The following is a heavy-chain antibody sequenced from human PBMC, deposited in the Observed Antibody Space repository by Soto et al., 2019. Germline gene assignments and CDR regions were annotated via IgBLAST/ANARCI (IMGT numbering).Heavy chain of an antibody. V-gene: IGHV3-30*18. D-gene: IGHD1-1*01. CDR3: AKDKGVSNLATSYFDY. Sequence: PGGSLRLSCAASGFTFSNYAMHWVRQAPGKGLEWVALTSYDGNNEYYTDSVKGRFTISRDNSKNTLFLQMNSPRPEDTAVYYCAKDKGVSNLATSYFDYWGQGALVTVSS. CDR1: GFTFSNYA. CDR2: TSYDGNNE. J-gene: IGHJ4*02.